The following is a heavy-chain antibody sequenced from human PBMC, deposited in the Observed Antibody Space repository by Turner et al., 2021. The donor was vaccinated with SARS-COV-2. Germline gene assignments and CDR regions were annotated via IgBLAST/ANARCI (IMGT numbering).Heavy chain of an antibody. CDR2: ISAYNGNT. V-gene: IGHV1-18*01. CDR1: GYTFTSYG. J-gene: IGHJ4*02. D-gene: IGHD5-12*01. CDR3: ARDDPDIVATITIY. Sequence: QVQLVQSGAEVKKTGASVKVSCNASGYTFTSYGISWVRQAPGQGLEWMGWISAYNGNTNYAQKLQGRVTMTTDTSTSTAYMELRSLRSDDTAVYYCARDDPDIVATITIYWGQGTLVTVSS.